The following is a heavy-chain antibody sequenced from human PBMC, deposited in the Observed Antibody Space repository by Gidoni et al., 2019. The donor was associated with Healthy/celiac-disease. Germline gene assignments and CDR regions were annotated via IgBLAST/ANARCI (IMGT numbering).Heavy chain of an antibody. CDR1: GFTFSSYG. CDR3: AKDGIQLWLLPHYYYYGMDV. CDR2: ISYDGSNK. V-gene: IGHV3-30*18. J-gene: IGHJ6*02. D-gene: IGHD5-18*01. Sequence: QVQLVESGGGVVQPGRSLRLSCAASGFTFSSYGMHWVRQAPGKGLEWVAVISYDGSNKYYADSVKGRFTISRDNSKNTLYLQMNSLRAEDTAVYYCAKDGIQLWLLPHYYYYGMDVWGQGTTVTVSS.